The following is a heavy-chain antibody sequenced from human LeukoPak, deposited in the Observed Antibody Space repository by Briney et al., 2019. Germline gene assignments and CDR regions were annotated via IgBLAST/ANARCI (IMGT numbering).Heavy chain of an antibody. V-gene: IGHV5-51*01. Sequence: GESLKISCKGSGYSFTSYLIGWVRQMPGKGLEWMGIIYPGDSDTRYSPSFQGQVTISADKSISTAYLQWSSLKASDTAMYYCARLGGYCSGGSCLEYFQHWGQGTLVTVSS. CDR1: GYSFTSYL. CDR3: ARLGGYCSGGSCLEYFQH. D-gene: IGHD2-15*01. CDR2: IYPGDSDT. J-gene: IGHJ1*01.